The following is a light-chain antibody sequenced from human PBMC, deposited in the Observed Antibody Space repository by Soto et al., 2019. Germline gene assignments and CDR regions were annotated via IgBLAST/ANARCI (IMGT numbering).Light chain of an antibody. J-gene: IGKJ5*01. V-gene: IGKV3-11*01. Sequence: EILLTQSPATLYLSAWERAILSCWASQSVGNHLAWYQQKPGQAPRLLIFDASNRATGIPARFSGSGSGTDFTLSTSSLEPDDFAVYYCQQCNSWPTFGQGTRLEIK. CDR2: DAS. CDR1: QSVGNH. CDR3: QQCNSWPT.